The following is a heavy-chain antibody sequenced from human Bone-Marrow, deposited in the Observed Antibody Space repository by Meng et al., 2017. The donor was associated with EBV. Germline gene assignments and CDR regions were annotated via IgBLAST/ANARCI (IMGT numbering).Heavy chain of an antibody. Sequence: QVCAVRSGCGGKKPWVSVKLSCKASGYTLTSYGISWVRQAPGQGLEWMGWISAYNGNTNYAQKLQGRVTMTTDTSTSTAYMELRSLRSDDTAVYYCARAIGSSRPNDYWGQGTLVTVSS. CDR1: GYTLTSYG. CDR2: ISAYNGNT. V-gene: IGHV1-18*01. CDR3: ARAIGSSRPNDY. J-gene: IGHJ4*02. D-gene: IGHD6-6*01.